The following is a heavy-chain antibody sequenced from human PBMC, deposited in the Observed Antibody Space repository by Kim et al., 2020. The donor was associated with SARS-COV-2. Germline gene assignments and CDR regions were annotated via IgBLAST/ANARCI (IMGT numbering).Heavy chain of an antibody. Sequence: NCNPALKSRLTISLATAKNQFSLKLSSVTAADAAVYYCAGHPSIYAPFDDWGQGSLLTVSS. D-gene: IGHD6-6*01. CDR3: AGHPSIYAPFDD. J-gene: IGHJ4*01. V-gene: IGHV4-59*08.